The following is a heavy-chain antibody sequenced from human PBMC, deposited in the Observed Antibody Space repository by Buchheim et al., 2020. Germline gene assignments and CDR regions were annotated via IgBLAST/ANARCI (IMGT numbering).Heavy chain of an antibody. CDR3: AKERRDGYNLYYFDY. J-gene: IGHJ4*02. D-gene: IGHD5-24*01. V-gene: IGHV3-30*18. CDR2: ISYDGSNK. CDR1: GFTFSSYG. Sequence: QVQLVESGGGVVQPGRSLRLSCAASGFTFSSYGMHWVRQAPGKGLEWVAVISYDGSNKYYEDSVKGRFTISRDNSKNTLYLQMNSLRAEDTAVYYCAKERRDGYNLYYFDYWGQGTL.